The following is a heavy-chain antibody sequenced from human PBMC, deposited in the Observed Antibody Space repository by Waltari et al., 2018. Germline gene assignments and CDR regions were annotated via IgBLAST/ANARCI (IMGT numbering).Heavy chain of an antibody. CDR1: GFSFSSYR. Sequence: EVQLVESGGGLVHPGGSLRLSCAASGFSFSSYRMSWVRQAPGKGLEWVASIKQDGSDTHYMDSVRGRFTISRDNAKKSLYLEMNRLIDDDTAVYYCASVRSGWDFWGQGTLVTVSS. D-gene: IGHD6-19*01. CDR3: ASVRSGWDF. CDR2: IKQDGSDT. V-gene: IGHV3-7*02. J-gene: IGHJ4*02.